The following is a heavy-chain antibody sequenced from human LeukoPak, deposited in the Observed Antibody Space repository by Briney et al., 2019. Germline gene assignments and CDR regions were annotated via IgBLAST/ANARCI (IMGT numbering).Heavy chain of an antibody. CDR1: GFTFRNYG. Sequence: GGSLRLSCAASGFTFRNYGMNWVRQAPGKGLEWVTIIWYDGSNKYYADSVKGRFIISRDNSKNTLYLQMNSLRAEDTAVYYCARAGIQLWTNYFDYWGQGTLVTVSS. CDR3: ARAGIQLWTNYFDY. V-gene: IGHV3-33*01. J-gene: IGHJ4*02. D-gene: IGHD5-18*01. CDR2: IWYDGSNK.